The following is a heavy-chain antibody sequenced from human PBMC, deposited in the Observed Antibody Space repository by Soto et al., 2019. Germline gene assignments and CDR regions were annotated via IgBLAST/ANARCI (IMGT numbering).Heavy chain of an antibody. J-gene: IGHJ4*02. CDR3: ARLVYDTRLNYMYSDF. D-gene: IGHD3-10*01. CDR1: GVSLTSGNW. Sequence: PSETLSLTCAVSGVSLTSGNWWTWVRQSPQRGLEYIGEIFHDGTANYYPSFERRVAMSVDTSRNQFSLKLTSVTAADTAVYFCARLVYDTRLNYMYSDFWGTGTLVTVSS. V-gene: IGHV4-4*02. CDR2: IFHDGTA.